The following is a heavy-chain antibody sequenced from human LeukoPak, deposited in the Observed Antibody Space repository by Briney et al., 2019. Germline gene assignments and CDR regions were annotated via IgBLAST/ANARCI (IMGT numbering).Heavy chain of an antibody. CDR2: ISFNAKAS. D-gene: IGHD3-10*01. CDR1: GFAFSRYG. V-gene: IGHV3-30*18. J-gene: IGHJ4*02. CDR3: AKEKDFEISASCDY. Sequence: GGSLRLSCAASGFAFSRYGMHWVRQAPGTGLEWVAVISFNAKASYYADSVRGRFTISRDNFNNMLYLQMENLRGEDTALYFCAKEKDFEISASCDYWGQGTLVTVSS.